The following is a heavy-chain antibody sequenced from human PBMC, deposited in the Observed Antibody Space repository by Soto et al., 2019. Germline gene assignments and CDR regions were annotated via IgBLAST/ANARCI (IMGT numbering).Heavy chain of an antibody. CDR1: GGSISSGGYY. J-gene: IGHJ3*02. V-gene: IGHV4-31*03. D-gene: IGHD2-2*01. Sequence: SETLSLTCTVSGGSISSGGYYWSWIRQHPGKGLEWIGYIYYSGSTYYNPSLKSRVTISVDTSKNQFSLKLSSVTAADTAVYYCARGLIVVVPAALKTNDAFDIWGQGTMVTVSS. CDR3: ARGLIVVVPAALKTNDAFDI. CDR2: IYYSGST.